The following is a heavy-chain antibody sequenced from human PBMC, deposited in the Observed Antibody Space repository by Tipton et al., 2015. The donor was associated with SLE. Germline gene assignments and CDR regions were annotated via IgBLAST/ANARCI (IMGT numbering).Heavy chain of an antibody. J-gene: IGHJ4*02. CDR2: LRRTAYGGTT. CDR3: TSSPGYGDYYSDY. Sequence: SLRLSCTASGFTFGDYGMSWVRQAPGKGLEWVGLLRRTAYGGTTEYAASVQGRFTISRDDSKSIAYLQMNSLKTEDSAVYYCTSSPGYGDYYSDYWGRGTLVTVSS. D-gene: IGHD4-17*01. CDR1: GFTFGDYG. V-gene: IGHV3-49*04.